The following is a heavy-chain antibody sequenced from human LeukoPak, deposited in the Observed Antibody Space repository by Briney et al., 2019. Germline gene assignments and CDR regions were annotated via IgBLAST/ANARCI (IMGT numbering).Heavy chain of an antibody. Sequence: SETLSLTCAVYGGSFSGYYWSWIRQPPGKGLEWIGEINHSGSTNYNPSLKRRVTISVDTSKNQFSLRLSSVTAADTAVYYCARGQSWFGELFTTGFGYWGQGTLVTVSS. J-gene: IGHJ4*02. CDR2: INHSGST. CDR1: GGSFSGYY. V-gene: IGHV4-34*01. D-gene: IGHD3-10*01. CDR3: ARGQSWFGELFTTGFGY.